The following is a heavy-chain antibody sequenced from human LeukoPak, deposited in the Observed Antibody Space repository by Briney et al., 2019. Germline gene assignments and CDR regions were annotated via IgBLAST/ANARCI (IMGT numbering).Heavy chain of an antibody. J-gene: IGHJ4*02. V-gene: IGHV4-59*01. CDR3: ARVVPVVAYYYDSSGYFDY. CDR1: GGSISGYY. CDR2: IYYSGST. Sequence: PSGTLSLTCTVSGGSISGYYWSWIRQPPGKGLEWIGYIYYSGSTNYNPSLKSRVTISVDTSKNQFSLKLSSVTAADTAVYYCARVVPVVAYYYDSSGYFDYWGQGTLVTVSS. D-gene: IGHD3-22*01.